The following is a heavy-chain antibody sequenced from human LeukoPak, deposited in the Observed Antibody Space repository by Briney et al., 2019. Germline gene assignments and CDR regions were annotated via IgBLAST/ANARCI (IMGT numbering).Heavy chain of an antibody. V-gene: IGHV4-34*01. J-gene: IGHJ2*01. CDR2: INHSEST. Sequence: SETLSLTCAVYGGSFSGYYWSWIRQPPGKGLEWIGEINHSESTNYNPSLKSRVTISVDTSKNQFSLKLSSVTAADTAVYYCARGYCSGGSCHSGRWYFDLWGRGTLVTVSS. CDR3: ARGYCSGGSCHSGRWYFDL. D-gene: IGHD2-15*01. CDR1: GGSFSGYY.